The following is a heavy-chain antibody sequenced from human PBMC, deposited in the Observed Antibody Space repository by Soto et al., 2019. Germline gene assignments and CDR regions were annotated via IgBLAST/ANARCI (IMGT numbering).Heavy chain of an antibody. Sequence: GGSLRLSCAASGITFSGHALSWVRQAPGKGLEWISCIGSSGGSTYHADSVKGRFTISRDDSKNTVFLQMNSLRVEDTAVYYCARSTLSCYAPSDYWGQGILVTVSS. CDR2: IGSSGGST. D-gene: IGHD3-22*01. J-gene: IGHJ4*02. CDR1: GITFSGHA. CDR3: ARSTLSCYAPSDY. V-gene: IGHV3-23*01.